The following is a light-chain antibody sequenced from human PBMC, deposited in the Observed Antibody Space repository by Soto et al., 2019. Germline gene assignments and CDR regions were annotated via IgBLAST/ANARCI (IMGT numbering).Light chain of an antibody. CDR3: QQYYSTPRT. Sequence: DIVMTQSPDSLAVSLGERATINCKSSQSVLYSSNNKNYLAWYQQKPGQPPKLLIYWASTRESGLPDRFSGSGYGTDFPLTISSLQAEDVEVYYCQQYYSTPRTFGPGSKVDIK. CDR1: QSVLYSSNNKNY. CDR2: WAS. J-gene: IGKJ3*01. V-gene: IGKV4-1*01.